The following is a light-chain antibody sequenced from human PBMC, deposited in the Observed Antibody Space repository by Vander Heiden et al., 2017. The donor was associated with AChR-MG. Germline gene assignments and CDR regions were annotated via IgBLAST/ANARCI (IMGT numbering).Light chain of an antibody. Sequence: QSVPTQPPSASGTPGQRVTISCSGSRSNIGGNTVNWYQQLPGTAPKLLIYSNNQRPSGVPDRFSGSKSGTSASLAISGLQSEDEADYYCAAWDDSLNGWVFGGGTKLTVL. V-gene: IGLV1-44*01. CDR2: SNN. CDR1: RSNIGGNT. J-gene: IGLJ3*02. CDR3: AAWDDSLNGWV.